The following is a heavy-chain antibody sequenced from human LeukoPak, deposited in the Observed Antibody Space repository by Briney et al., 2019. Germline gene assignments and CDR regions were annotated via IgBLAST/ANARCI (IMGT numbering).Heavy chain of an antibody. Sequence: GESLKISCKGSGYNFFSYWIGWVRQMPGKGLEWMGIIYPGDSDTRYSPSFQGQVTISADKSISTAYLQWSSLKASDTAMYYCARAGKVVPAANMVWGQGTLVTVSS. CDR3: ARAGKVVPAANMV. CDR1: GYNFFSYW. J-gene: IGHJ4*02. V-gene: IGHV5-51*01. CDR2: IYPGDSDT. D-gene: IGHD2-2*01.